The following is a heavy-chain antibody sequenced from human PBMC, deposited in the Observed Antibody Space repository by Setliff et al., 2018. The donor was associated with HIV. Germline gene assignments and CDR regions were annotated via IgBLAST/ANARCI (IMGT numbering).Heavy chain of an antibody. D-gene: IGHD3-10*01. V-gene: IGHV4-39*07. J-gene: IGHJ4*01. CDR2: IYSRGNT. CDR3: ARRRAEDYGSGRFDC. CDR1: GDSVSNDTYY. Sequence: NPSETLSLTCIVFGDSVSNDTYYWDWIRQSPGKGLEWIGSIYSRGNTYYTSSLKRRVTISIHTSRDQFSLKLNSVTAADSAVYYCARRRAEDYGSGRFDCWGHGMLVTVPQ.